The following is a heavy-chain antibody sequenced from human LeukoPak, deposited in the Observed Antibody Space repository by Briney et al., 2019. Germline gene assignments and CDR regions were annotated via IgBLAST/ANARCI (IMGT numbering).Heavy chain of an antibody. CDR1: GFTVSSNY. Sequence: GGSLRLSCAASGFTVSSNYMSWVRQAPGKGLEWVSVIYSAGGTYYADSVKGRFTISRDNSKNTLYLQMNSLRAEDTAVYYCARVVAGDYFDYWGQGTLVTVSS. V-gene: IGHV3-53*01. CDR3: ARVVAGDYFDY. J-gene: IGHJ4*02. D-gene: IGHD6-19*01. CDR2: IYSAGGT.